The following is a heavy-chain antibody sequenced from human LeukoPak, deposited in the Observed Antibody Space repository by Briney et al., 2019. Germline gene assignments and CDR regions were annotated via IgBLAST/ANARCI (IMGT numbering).Heavy chain of an antibody. CDR2: ISYDGSNK. D-gene: IGHD3-3*01. Sequence: GGSLRLSCAASGFTFSSYGMHWVRQAPGKGLEWVAVISYDGSNKYYADSVKGRFTISRDNSKNTLYLQMNSLRAEDTAVYYCARGAPFWSGYDYWGQGTLVTVSS. CDR3: ARGAPFWSGYDY. J-gene: IGHJ4*02. V-gene: IGHV3-30*03. CDR1: GFTFSSYG.